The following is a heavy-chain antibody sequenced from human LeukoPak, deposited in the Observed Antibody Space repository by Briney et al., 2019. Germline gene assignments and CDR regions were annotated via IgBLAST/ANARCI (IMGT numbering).Heavy chain of an antibody. CDR2: IYSGGST. J-gene: IGHJ4*02. D-gene: IGHD1-14*01. V-gene: IGHV3-66*01. CDR1: GFTVSSNY. CDR3: AREDPDYYFDY. Sequence: PGGSLRLSCAASGFTVSSNYMSWVRQAPGKGLEWVSVIYSGGSTYYADSVKGRFTISRDNSKNTLYLQMNSLRAEDTAVYYCAREDPDYYFDYWGQGTLVTVSS.